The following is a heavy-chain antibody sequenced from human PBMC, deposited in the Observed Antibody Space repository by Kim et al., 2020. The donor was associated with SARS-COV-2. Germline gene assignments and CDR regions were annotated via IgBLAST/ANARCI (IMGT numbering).Heavy chain of an antibody. CDR2: ITPSAGTI. Sequence: GGSLRLSCAASGFTFSDSAMNWVRQAPGQGLEWISFITPSAGTIFYADSVKGRFTISRDNANKSLYLQMNGLRPEDTAVYYCANSPPRGTVTKSFYGMDVWGQGTTVTVSS. D-gene: IGHD2-21*01. CDR1: GFTFSDSA. J-gene: IGHJ6*02. CDR3: ANSPPRGTVTKSFYGMDV. V-gene: IGHV3-48*01.